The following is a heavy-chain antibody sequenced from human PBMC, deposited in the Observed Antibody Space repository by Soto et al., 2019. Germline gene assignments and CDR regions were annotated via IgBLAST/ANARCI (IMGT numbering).Heavy chain of an antibody. CDR1: GYTFTSYA. J-gene: IGHJ5*02. CDR2: INAGNGNT. CDR3: ARDMDCSGCSCYHSDWFDP. D-gene: IGHD2-15*01. Sequence: ASVKVSCKASGYTFTSYAMHWVRQAPGQRLEWMGWINAGNGNTKYSQKFQGRVTITRDTSASTAYMELSSLRSEDTAVYYCARDMDCSGCSCYHSDWFDPWGQGTLVTVSS. V-gene: IGHV1-3*01.